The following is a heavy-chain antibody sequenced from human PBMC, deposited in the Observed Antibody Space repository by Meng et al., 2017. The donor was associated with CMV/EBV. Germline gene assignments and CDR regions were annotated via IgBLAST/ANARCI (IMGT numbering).Heavy chain of an antibody. V-gene: IGHV4-61*01. CDR1: GDSVTSGRYF. Sequence: SETLSLTCSVSGDSVTSGRYFWSWLRQPPGKGLEWIGYVYYTGKTNYNSSLKSRVTISLDTSKKQFSLKLKSVTAADTAVYYCARGNYQYYAMDVWGQGTTVTVSS. J-gene: IGHJ6*02. CDR3: ARGNYQYYAMDV. CDR2: VYYTGKT.